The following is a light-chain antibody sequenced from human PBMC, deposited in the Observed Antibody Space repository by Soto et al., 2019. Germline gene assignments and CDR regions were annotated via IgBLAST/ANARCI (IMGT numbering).Light chain of an antibody. CDR2: DVS. CDR1: SSDGGGYNY. Sequence: QSVLTQPASVSGSPGQSITISCTGTSSDGGGYNYVSWYQQHPGKAPKLMIYDVSKRPSGVSNRFSGSKSGNTASLTISGHQAEYEADYYCSSYTSSSTVVFGGGTKLTVL. J-gene: IGLJ2*01. CDR3: SSYTSSSTVV. V-gene: IGLV2-14*01.